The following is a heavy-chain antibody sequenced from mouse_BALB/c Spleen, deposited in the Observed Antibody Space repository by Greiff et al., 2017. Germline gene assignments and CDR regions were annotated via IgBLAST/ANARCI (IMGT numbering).Heavy chain of an antibody. V-gene: IGHV1S81*02. CDR2: INPSNGRT. CDR1: GYTFTSYW. CDR3: ARRHHYYAMDY. Sequence: VQLQQPGAELVKPGASVKLSCKASGYTFTSYWMHWVKQRPGQGLEWIGEINPSNGRTNYNEKFKSKATLTVDKSSSTAYMQLSSLTSEDSAVYYCARRHHYYAMDYWGQGTSVTVSS. D-gene: IGHD3-1*01. J-gene: IGHJ4*01.